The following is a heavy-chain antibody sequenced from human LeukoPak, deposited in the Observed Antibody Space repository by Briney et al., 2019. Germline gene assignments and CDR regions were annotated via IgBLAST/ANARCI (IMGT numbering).Heavy chain of an antibody. CDR1: GFTFSSYW. Sequence: GGSLRLSCAASGFTFSSYWMSWVRQTPGKGLEWVANIKQDGSEKYYVDSVKGRFTISRDNAKNALYLQMNSLRAEDTALYYCASAFDFLFDCWGQGTLVTVSS. V-gene: IGHV3-7*02. D-gene: IGHD2/OR15-2a*01. CDR2: IKQDGSEK. CDR3: ASAFDFLFDC. J-gene: IGHJ4*02.